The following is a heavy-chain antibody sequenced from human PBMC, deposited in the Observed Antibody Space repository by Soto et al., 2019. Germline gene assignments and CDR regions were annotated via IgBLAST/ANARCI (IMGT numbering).Heavy chain of an antibody. CDR3: ARGRYYDFWSGGYGMDV. D-gene: IGHD3-3*01. Sequence: KPSETLSLTCAVYGGSFSGYYWSWIRQPPGKGLEWIGEINHSGSTNYNPSLKSRVTISVDTSKNQFSLKLSSVTAADTAVYYCARGRYYDFWSGGYGMDVWGQGTTVTVSS. CDR1: GGSFSGYY. V-gene: IGHV4-34*01. J-gene: IGHJ6*02. CDR2: INHSGST.